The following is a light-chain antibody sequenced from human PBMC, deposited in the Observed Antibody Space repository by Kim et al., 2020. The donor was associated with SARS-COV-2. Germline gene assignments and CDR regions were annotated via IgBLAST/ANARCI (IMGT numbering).Light chain of an antibody. V-gene: IGKV3-11*01. J-gene: IGKJ4*01. CDR2: DAS. CDR1: QSVSSY. CDR3: QERSRGPRT. Sequence: EIVLTQSPATLSLSPGERATLSCRASQSVSSYLTWYQQKPGQAPRLLIYDASNRATGIPARFSGSGSGTDFTLTISRLEPGDFAVYYCQERSRGPRTFGGGTKVDIK.